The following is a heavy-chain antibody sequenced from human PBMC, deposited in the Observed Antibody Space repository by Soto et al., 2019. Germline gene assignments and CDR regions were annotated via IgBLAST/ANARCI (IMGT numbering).Heavy chain of an antibody. D-gene: IGHD3-10*01. CDR2: ISYDGSNE. CDR1: GFTFSSYG. CDR3: AKDANYYGSGRYLDD. J-gene: IGHJ4*02. V-gene: IGHV3-30*18. Sequence: QVQLVESGGGVVQPGRSLRLSCAASGFTFSSYGMHWVRQAPGKGLEWVAVISYDGSNEYYGDSLKGRFTISRDNSKNMLYLQMNSLRVEDTAVYYCAKDANYYGSGRYLDDWGQGTLVTVSS.